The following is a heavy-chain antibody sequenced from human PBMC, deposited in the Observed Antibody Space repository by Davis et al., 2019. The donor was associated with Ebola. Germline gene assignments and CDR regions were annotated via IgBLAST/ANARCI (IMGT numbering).Heavy chain of an antibody. V-gene: IGHV3-33*01. CDR1: GFTFSSYG. D-gene: IGHD5-12*01. J-gene: IGHJ6*02. Sequence: GGSLRLSCAASGFTFSSYGMPWVRQAPGKGLEWVAVIWYDGSNKYYADSVKGRFTISRDNSKNTLYLQMNSLRAEDTAVYYCARGSVDIVATTYNYYYGMDVWGQGTTVTVSS. CDR2: IWYDGSNK. CDR3: ARGSVDIVATTYNYYYGMDV.